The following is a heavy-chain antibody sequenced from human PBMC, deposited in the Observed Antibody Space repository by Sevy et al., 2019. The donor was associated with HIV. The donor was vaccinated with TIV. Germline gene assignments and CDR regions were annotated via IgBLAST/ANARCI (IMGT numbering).Heavy chain of an antibody. D-gene: IGHD6-19*01. V-gene: IGHV3-48*02. CDR1: GFSFSTYS. J-gene: IGHJ4*02. Sequence: GESLKISCAASGFSFSTYSMNWVRQAPGKGLECVSYISTSSSTIYYADSVKGRFTISRDNAKRSLYLQMNSLRDEDTAVYYCARVAAVASTLYYFDFWGQGSLVTVSS. CDR3: ARVAAVASTLYYFDF. CDR2: ISTSSSTI.